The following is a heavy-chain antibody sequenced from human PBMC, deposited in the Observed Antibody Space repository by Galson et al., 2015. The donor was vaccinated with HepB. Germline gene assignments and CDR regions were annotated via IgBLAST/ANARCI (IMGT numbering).Heavy chain of an antibody. CDR1: GFTFSSYW. J-gene: IGHJ6*02. Sequence: SLRLSCAASGFTFSSYWMSWVRQAPGKGLEWVANIEQDGSEKYYVDSVKGRFTISRDNAKNSLYLQMNSLRAEDTAVYYCARESVLMVYAVLAYYYGMDVWGQGTTVTVSS. V-gene: IGHV3-7*03. D-gene: IGHD2-8*01. CDR3: ARESVLMVYAVLAYYYGMDV. CDR2: IEQDGSEK.